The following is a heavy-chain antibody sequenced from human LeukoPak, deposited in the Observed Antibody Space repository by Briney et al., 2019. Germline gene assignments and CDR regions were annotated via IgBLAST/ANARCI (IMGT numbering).Heavy chain of an antibody. J-gene: IGHJ4*02. CDR1: GFTFSRYP. Sequence: GGSLRLSCAASGFTFSRYPMSWVRQAPGKGLEWVSSIGGSGGPPDYAASVRGRFTISRDDSKNTLYLQMNSLRAEDTAVYYCAKRQYISSGDFDYWGQGTLVTVSS. D-gene: IGHD6-13*01. CDR2: IGGSGGPP. CDR3: AKRQYISSGDFDY. V-gene: IGHV3-23*01.